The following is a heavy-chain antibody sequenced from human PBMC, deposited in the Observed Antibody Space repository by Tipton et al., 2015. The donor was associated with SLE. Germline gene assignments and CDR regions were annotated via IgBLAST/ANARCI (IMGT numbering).Heavy chain of an antibody. Sequence: TLSLTCTVSGGSISSYYWSWIRQPPGKGLEWIGYIYHSGSTNYNPPLNSRVTMSVDTSKNQFSLKLTSVTAADTAVYYCARGGGYYYPLDIWGLGTTVTVSS. CDR2: IYHSGST. CDR3: ARGGGYYYPLDI. J-gene: IGHJ6*02. CDR1: GGSISSYY. V-gene: IGHV4-59*01. D-gene: IGHD3-16*01.